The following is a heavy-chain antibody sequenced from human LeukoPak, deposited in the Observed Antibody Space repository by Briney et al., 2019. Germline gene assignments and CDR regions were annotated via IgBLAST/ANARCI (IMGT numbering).Heavy chain of an antibody. V-gene: IGHV1-8*01. CDR1: GYTFTSYA. Sequence: ASVKVSCKTSGYTFTSYAINWVRQATGQGLEWMGWMNPISGNTGYAQRFQGRVTMTRNTSISTAYMELSSLRSEDTAVYYCASRYCSSTSCSNWFDPWGQGTLVTVPS. D-gene: IGHD2-2*01. CDR2: MNPISGNT. J-gene: IGHJ5*02. CDR3: ASRYCSSTSCSNWFDP.